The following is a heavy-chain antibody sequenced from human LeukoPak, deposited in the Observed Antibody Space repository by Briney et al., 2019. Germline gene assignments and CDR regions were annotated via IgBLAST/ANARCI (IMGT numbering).Heavy chain of an antibody. CDR2: ISSSSSYI. CDR3: ARVGNFEVDY. CDR1: GFTFSSYA. V-gene: IGHV3-21*01. Sequence: GGSLRLSCAASGFTFSSYAMNWVRQAPGKGLEWVSSISSSSSYIYYADSVKGRFTISRDNAKNSLYLQMNSLRAEDTAVYYCARVGNFEVDYWGQGTLVTVSS. D-gene: IGHD1-7*01. J-gene: IGHJ4*02.